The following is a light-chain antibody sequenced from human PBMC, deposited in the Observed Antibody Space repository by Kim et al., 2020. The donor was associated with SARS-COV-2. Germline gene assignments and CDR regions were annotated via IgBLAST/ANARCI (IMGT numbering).Light chain of an antibody. CDR3: QQYGSSPYT. Sequence: LSPGERATLSCRASQSVSKSYLAWYQQKPGHAPRLLIYVASSRATGIPDRFSGSGSGTDFTLTISRLEPEDFAVYYCQQYGSSPYTFGQGTKLEIK. CDR1: QSVSKSY. V-gene: IGKV3-20*01. J-gene: IGKJ2*01. CDR2: VAS.